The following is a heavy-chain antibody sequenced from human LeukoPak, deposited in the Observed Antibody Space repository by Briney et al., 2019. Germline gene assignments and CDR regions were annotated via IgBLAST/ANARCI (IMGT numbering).Heavy chain of an antibody. CDR3: ARDKALGTAMVNVIFDY. J-gene: IGHJ4*02. D-gene: IGHD5-18*01. CDR1: GFTFSSYA. CDR2: ISYDGSNK. Sequence: PGGSLRLSCAASGFTFSSYAMHWVRQAPGKGLEWVAVISYDGSNKYYADSVKGRFTISRDNSKNTLYLQMNSLRAEDTAVYYCARDKALGTAMVNVIFDYWGQGTLLTVSS. V-gene: IGHV3-30*04.